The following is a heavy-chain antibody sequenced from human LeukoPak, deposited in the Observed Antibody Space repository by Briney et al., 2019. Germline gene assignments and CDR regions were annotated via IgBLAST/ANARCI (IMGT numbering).Heavy chain of an antibody. CDR1: EGSFSGYY. Sequence: SETLSLTCAVYEGSFSGYYWSWIRQPPGKGLEWIGEINHSGSTNYNPSLKSRVTISVDTSKNQFSLKLSSVTAADTAVYYCARTGIWFGENNWGQGTLVTVSS. J-gene: IGHJ4*02. V-gene: IGHV4-34*01. CDR2: INHSGST. CDR3: ARTGIWFGENN. D-gene: IGHD3-10*01.